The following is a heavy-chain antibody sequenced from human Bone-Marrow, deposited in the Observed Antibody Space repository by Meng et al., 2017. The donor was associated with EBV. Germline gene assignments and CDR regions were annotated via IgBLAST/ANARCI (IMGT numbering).Heavy chain of an antibody. CDR1: GFTFSSYW. Sequence: EVQLVESXGGLVQPWXSLRLSXAASGFTFSSYWMHWVRQAPGKGLVWVSRINSDGSSTSYADSVKGRFTISRDNAKNTLYLQMNSLRAEDTAVYYCARDGVEMATSFDYWGQGTLVTVSS. CDR2: INSDGSST. J-gene: IGHJ4*02. CDR3: ARDGVEMATSFDY. D-gene: IGHD5-24*01. V-gene: IGHV3-74*01.